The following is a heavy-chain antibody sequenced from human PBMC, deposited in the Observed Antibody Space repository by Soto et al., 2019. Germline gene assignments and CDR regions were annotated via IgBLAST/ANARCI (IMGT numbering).Heavy chain of an antibody. CDR1: GYSFTSYW. D-gene: IGHD6-6*01. CDR3: ARVYSSSSGAYYYYGMDV. CDR2: IDPSDSYT. Sequence: GESLKISCKGSGYSFTSYWISWVRQMPGKGLEWMGRIDPSDSYTNYSPSFQGHVTISADKSVSTAYLQWSSLKASDTAMYYCARVYSSSSGAYYYYGMDVWGQGTTVTVSS. V-gene: IGHV5-10-1*01. J-gene: IGHJ6*02.